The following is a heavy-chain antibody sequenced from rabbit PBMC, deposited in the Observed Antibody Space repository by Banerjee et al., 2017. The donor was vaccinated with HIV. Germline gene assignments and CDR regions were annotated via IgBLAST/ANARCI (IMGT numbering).Heavy chain of an antibody. CDR2: INAGSAGST. CDR1: GFSFSSDYW. D-gene: IGHD8-1*01. J-gene: IGHJ4*01. V-gene: IGHV1S45*01. Sequence: QEQLEESGGDLVKPGASLTLTCTASGFSFSSDYWICWVRQAPGKGLEWIACINAGSAGSTCYATWAKGRFTISKTSSTTVTLQMTSLTAADTTTYFCARDLGGSSDLWGPGTLVTVS. CDR3: ARDLGGSSDL.